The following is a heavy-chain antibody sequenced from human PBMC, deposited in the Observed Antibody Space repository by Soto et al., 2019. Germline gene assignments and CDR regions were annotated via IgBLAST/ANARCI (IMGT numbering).Heavy chain of an antibody. CDR2: IRSKANSYAT. Sequence: GGSLRLSCAASGFTFSGSAMHWVRQASGKGLEWVGRIRSKANSYATAYAASVKGRFTISRDDSKNTAYLQMNSLKTEDTAVYYCTRVSDSSGWLYSVEYYFDYWGQGTLVTVSS. CDR3: TRVSDSSGWLYSVEYYFDY. V-gene: IGHV3-73*01. D-gene: IGHD6-19*01. J-gene: IGHJ4*02. CDR1: GFTFSGSA.